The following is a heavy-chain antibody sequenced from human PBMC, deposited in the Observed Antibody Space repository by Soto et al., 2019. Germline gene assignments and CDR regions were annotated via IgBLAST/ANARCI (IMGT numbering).Heavy chain of an antibody. CDR3: ARVKLEHPSLVYYYYMDV. J-gene: IGHJ6*03. CDR2: IYYSGST. Sequence: SETLSLTCTVSGGSISSYYWSWIRQPPGKGLEWIGYIYYSGSTNYNPSLKSRVTISVDTSKNQFSLKLSSVTAADTAVYYCARVKLEHPSLVYYYYMDVWGKGTTVTVSS. V-gene: IGHV4-59*01. D-gene: IGHD1-1*01. CDR1: GGSISSYY.